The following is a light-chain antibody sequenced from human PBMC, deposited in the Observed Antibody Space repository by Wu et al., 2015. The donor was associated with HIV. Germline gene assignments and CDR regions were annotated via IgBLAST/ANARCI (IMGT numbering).Light chain of an antibody. V-gene: IGKV1-9*01. J-gene: IGKJ4*01. CDR2: GAF. CDR3: QQLHSYPVT. CDR1: QGITRY. Sequence: SVGDRVTITCRASQGITRYLAWYQQKPGEAPKLLIYGAFGLQTGVPSRFSGAGSETEFTLTISSLQPEDFATYYCQQLHSYPVTFGGGTKVDIK.